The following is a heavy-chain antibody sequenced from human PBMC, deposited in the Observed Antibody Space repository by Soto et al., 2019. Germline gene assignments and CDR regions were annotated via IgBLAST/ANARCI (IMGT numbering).Heavy chain of an antibody. Sequence: QLQLQESGPGLVKPSETLSLTCTVSGGSISSSSYYWGWIRQPPGKGLEWIGSIYYSGSTYYNPSLKSRVTISVDTSKNQCSLKLSSVTAADTAVYYCARHLPTNQRKQWLAPRSWFDPWGQGTLVTVSS. V-gene: IGHV4-39*01. CDR1: GGSISSSSYY. J-gene: IGHJ5*02. CDR2: IYYSGST. CDR3: ARHLPTNQRKQWLAPRSWFDP. D-gene: IGHD6-19*01.